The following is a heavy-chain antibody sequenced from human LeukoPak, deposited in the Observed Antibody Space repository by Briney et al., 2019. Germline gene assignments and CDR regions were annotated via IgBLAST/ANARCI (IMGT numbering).Heavy chain of an antibody. Sequence: PGGSLRLSCAASGFTFSDYYMSWVRQAPGKGLEWVSAISGSGGSTYYADSVKGRFTISRDNSKNTLYLQMNSLRAEDTAVYYCAKDRALYGGNSQFDYWGQGTLVTVSS. CDR2: ISGSGGST. CDR3: AKDRALYGGNSQFDY. J-gene: IGHJ4*02. D-gene: IGHD4-23*01. V-gene: IGHV3-23*01. CDR1: GFTFSDYY.